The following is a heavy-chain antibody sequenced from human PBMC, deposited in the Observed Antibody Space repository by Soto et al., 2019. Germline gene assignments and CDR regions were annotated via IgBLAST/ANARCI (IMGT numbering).Heavy chain of an antibody. CDR2: IWYDGSNQ. CDR1: GFTFSDYG. V-gene: IGHV3-33*01. J-gene: IGHJ4*02. CDR3: ARVGGSALAGIDY. Sequence: QVQLVESGGGVVQPGRSLRLSCAASGFTFSDYGMHWVRQAPGKWLEWVAVIWYDGSNQYYADSVKGRFTISRDNSKNTMYLQMNNMRAEDRGVYYCARVGGSALAGIDYWGQGTLVTVSS. D-gene: IGHD6-19*01.